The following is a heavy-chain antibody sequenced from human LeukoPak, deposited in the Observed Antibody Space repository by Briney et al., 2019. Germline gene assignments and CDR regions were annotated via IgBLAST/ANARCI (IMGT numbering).Heavy chain of an antibody. CDR2: IYFSGGS. J-gene: IGHJ3*01. CDR1: GGSFSSTSYY. D-gene: IGHD4-17*01. Sequence: SETLSLTCAVSGGSFSSTSYYWGWIRQPPGKGLEWIGSIYFSGGSYYNPSLKSRVTMSVYTAKNQFSLRLSSVTAADTAVHYCARHGITTVTKYDAFDVWGQGTMVTVSS. V-gene: IGHV4-39*01. CDR3: ARHGITTVTKYDAFDV.